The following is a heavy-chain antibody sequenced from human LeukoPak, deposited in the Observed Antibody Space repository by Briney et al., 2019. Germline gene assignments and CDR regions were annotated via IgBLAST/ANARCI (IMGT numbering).Heavy chain of an antibody. V-gene: IGHV3-30*03. CDR2: ISYDGSNK. CDR1: GFTFSSYG. J-gene: IGHJ4*02. Sequence: PGGSLRLSCAASGFTFSSYGMHWVRQAPGKGLGWVAVISYDGSNKYYADSVKGRFTIPRDNAKNSLYLQMNSLRAEDTAVYYCVRGGQLNDYWGQGTLVTVSS. D-gene: IGHD6-13*01. CDR3: VRGGQLNDY.